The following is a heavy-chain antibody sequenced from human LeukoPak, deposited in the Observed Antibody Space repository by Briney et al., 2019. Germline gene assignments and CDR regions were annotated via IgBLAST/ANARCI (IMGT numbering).Heavy chain of an antibody. V-gene: IGHV3-15*01. J-gene: IGHJ4*02. CDR2: IKSKTDGGTT. Sequence: GGSLRLSCAASGFTFSNAWMSWVRQAPGKGLEWGGRIKSKTDGGTTDYAAPVKGRFTISRDDSKNTLYLQMNSLKTEDTAVYYCTTLPYSSSWYEDPWGQGTLVTVSS. CDR1: GFTFSNAW. D-gene: IGHD6-13*01. CDR3: TTLPYSSSWYEDP.